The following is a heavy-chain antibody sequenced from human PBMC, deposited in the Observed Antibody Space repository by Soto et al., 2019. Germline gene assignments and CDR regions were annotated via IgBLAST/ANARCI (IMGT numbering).Heavy chain of an antibody. CDR2: ISGSGGGI. Sequence: EVQLLESGGGLVQPGGSLRLSCAASGFTFSSYAMSWVRQAPGKGLEWVSTISGSGGGIYDADSVKGRFTISRDNSKNTLDLQMNSLRAEDTAVYYCAKRNLVVRPPFDYWGQGTLVTVSS. D-gene: IGHD2-15*01. CDR1: GFTFSSYA. CDR3: AKRNLVVRPPFDY. V-gene: IGHV3-23*01. J-gene: IGHJ4*02.